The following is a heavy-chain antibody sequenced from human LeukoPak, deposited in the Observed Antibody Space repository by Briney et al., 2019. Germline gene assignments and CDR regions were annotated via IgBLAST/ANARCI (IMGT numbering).Heavy chain of an antibody. CDR1: GFTFSSDA. J-gene: IGHJ1*01. CDR3: AKDLVQWELLGYFQH. Sequence: GGSLRLSCAASGFTFSSDAMNWVRQRPGKGLEWVSVISGSGDKTYYADSVKGRFTISRDNSKNTLYLQMNSLRAEDTAVYYCAKDLVQWELLGYFQHWGQGTLVTVSS. V-gene: IGHV3-23*01. D-gene: IGHD1-26*01. CDR2: ISGSGDKT.